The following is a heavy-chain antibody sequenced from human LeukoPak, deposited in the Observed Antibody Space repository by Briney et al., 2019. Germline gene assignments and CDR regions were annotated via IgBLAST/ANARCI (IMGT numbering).Heavy chain of an antibody. CDR1: GFTFGDYA. Sequence: GGSLRLSCSASGFTFGDYAMTWFRQAPGKGLEWVSFITNKAYGGTTEYAASVKGRLTISRDDSQRIAYLQMNSLKTEDTAVYYCARARLGYCSGGSCYGGSIDYWGQGTLVTVSS. CDR2: ITNKAYGGTT. J-gene: IGHJ4*02. CDR3: ARARLGYCSGGSCYGGSIDY. D-gene: IGHD2-15*01. V-gene: IGHV3-49*03.